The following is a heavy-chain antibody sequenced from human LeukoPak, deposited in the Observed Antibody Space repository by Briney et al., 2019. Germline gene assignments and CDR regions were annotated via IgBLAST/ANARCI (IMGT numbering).Heavy chain of an antibody. V-gene: IGHV4-38-2*02. J-gene: IGHJ6*03. CDR3: ARDSNIVVGVKYYYYYMDV. CDR2: IYHSGST. D-gene: IGHD2-2*01. CDR1: VYSISSGYY. Sequence: SETLSLTCTVSVYSISSGYYWGWIRQPPGKGLEWIGSIYHSGSTYYNPSLKSRVTISVDTSKNQFSLKLSSVTAADTAVYYCARDSNIVVGVKYYYYYMDVWGKGTTVTVSS.